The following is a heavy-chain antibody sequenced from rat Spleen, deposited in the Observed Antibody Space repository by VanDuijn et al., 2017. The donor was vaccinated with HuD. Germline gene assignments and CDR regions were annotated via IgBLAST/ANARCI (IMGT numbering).Heavy chain of an antibody. CDR3: ARANRDSYAHFDH. CDR1: GFSLTNYG. CDR2: IWSGGST. D-gene: IGHD1-12*01. V-gene: IGHV2-4*01. J-gene: IGHJ2*01. Sequence: QVQLKESGPGLVQPSQTLSLTCTVSGFSLTNYGVSWVRQPPGKGLEWIGAIWSGGSTDYSSALKSRLSISRDTSKSQVFLKMNSLQTEDTATYYCARANRDSYAHFDHWGQGVMVTVSS.